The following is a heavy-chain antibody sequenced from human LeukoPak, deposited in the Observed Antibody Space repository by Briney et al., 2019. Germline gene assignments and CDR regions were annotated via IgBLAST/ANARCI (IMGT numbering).Heavy chain of an antibody. J-gene: IGHJ4*02. Sequence: PGGSLRLSCAASGFTFSSYWMSWVRQAPGKGLEWVANIKQDGSEKYYVDSVEGRFTISRDNTKNSLYLQMNSLRAEDTAVYYCASFNYYDSSGYINYWGQGTLVTVSS. CDR3: ASFNYYDSSGYINY. CDR1: GFTFSSYW. V-gene: IGHV3-7*01. CDR2: IKQDGSEK. D-gene: IGHD3-22*01.